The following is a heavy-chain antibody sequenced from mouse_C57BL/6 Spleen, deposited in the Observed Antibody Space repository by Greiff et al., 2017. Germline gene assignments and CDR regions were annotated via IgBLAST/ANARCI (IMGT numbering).Heavy chain of an antibody. V-gene: IGHV1-72*01. Sequence: QVQLQQPVAELVKPGASVKLSCKASGYTFTSSWMHWGKQRPGRGLEWIGRIDPNSGGTKYNEKFKSKATLTVDKPSSTAYTQLSSLTSEDSAVYYCARYDYDPYWGQGTTLTVSS. CDR1: GYTFTSSW. D-gene: IGHD2-4*01. CDR3: ARYDYDPY. CDR2: IDPNSGGT. J-gene: IGHJ2*01.